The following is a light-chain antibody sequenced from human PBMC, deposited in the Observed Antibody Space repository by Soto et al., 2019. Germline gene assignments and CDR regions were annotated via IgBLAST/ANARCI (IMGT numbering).Light chain of an antibody. CDR1: SSNIGAGYD. CDR2: GDN. V-gene: IGLV1-40*01. CDR3: QSYDSSLSAGA. J-gene: IGLJ3*02. Sequence: QSVLTQPPSVSGAPGQRVTISCTGSSSNIGAGYDVHWYQQLPGTAPKLLIYGDNNRPSGVPDRFSGSKSGTSASLAITGLQAEDEADYYCQSYDSSLSAGAFGGGTKLTVL.